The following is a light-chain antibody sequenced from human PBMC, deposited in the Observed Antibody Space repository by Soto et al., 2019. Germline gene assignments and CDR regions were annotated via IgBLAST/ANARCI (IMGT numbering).Light chain of an antibody. CDR1: QSISSY. CDR3: QQSYSTPRT. J-gene: IGKJ1*01. V-gene: IGKV1-39*01. Sequence: DIQMTQSPSSLSASVGDRVTITCRASQSISSYLNWYQQKPGKAPKLLIYAAYSLQSGVTSRFSGSGSGTDFTLTISSLQPEDFATYYCQQSYSTPRTVGQGTKVEIK. CDR2: AAY.